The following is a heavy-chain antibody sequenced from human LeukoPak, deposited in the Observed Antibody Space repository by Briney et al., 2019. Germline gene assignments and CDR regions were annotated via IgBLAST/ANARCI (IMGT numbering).Heavy chain of an antibody. J-gene: IGHJ4*02. CDR1: GYSFSDYA. V-gene: IGHV1-3*01. Sequence: ASVTVSCKASGYSFSDYAIQWVRQAPGQRLEWMGWINAGNGKTKYSQNFQGRGTITRDRSASTAYMELSSLRSEDTSIYYCARGRRTATETTYYLDYWGQGTLVTVSS. CDR3: ARGRRTATETTYYLDY. D-gene: IGHD4-17*01. CDR2: INAGNGKT.